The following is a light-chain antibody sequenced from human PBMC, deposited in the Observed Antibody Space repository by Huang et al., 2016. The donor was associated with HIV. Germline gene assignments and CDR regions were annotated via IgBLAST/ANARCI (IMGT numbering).Light chain of an antibody. CDR3: QQYYSPPWT. CDR2: WAS. Sequence: DIVMTQSPDSLAVSLGGRATIKCKPSQSVLSSSNNKNYLAWYQQKPGQPPKLLIYWASTRESGVPDRCSGRGSGTDFTLTISSLQAEDVAVYYCQQYYSPPWTFGQGTKVEIK. CDR1: QSVLSSSNNKNY. V-gene: IGKV4-1*01. J-gene: IGKJ1*01.